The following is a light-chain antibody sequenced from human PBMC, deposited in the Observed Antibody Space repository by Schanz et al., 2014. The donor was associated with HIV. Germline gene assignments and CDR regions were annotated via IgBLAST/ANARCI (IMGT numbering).Light chain of an antibody. Sequence: QSALTQPPSASGSPGQSVTISCTGTSSDVGGYKYVSWYQQHPGKAPKLLIYEVSKRPLGVPDRFSGSKSGNTASLTVSGLQAEDEADYYCSSYAGSNFYVFGTGTKLTVL. CDR2: EVS. J-gene: IGLJ1*01. CDR1: SSDVGGYKY. CDR3: SSYAGSNFYV. V-gene: IGLV2-8*01.